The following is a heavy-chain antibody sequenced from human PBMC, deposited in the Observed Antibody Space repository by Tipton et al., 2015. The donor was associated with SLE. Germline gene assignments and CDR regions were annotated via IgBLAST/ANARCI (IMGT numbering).Heavy chain of an antibody. CDR1: GYNFDTYW. CDR3: ARSGSSSLDH. D-gene: IGHD6-6*01. V-gene: IGHV5-51*03. Sequence: QLVQSGAEAKKPGESLKISCEISGYNFDTYWVGWVRQLPGKGLDWVGIIYPGDSDTRYSPSFQGQVTISADKSISTVYLQWSSLKASDTAVYYCARSGSSSLDHWGQGTPVTVSS. CDR2: IYPGDSDT. J-gene: IGHJ4*02.